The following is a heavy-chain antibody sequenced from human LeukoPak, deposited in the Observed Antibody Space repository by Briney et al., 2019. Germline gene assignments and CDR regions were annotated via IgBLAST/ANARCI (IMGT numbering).Heavy chain of an antibody. Sequence: PSETLSLTCTLSGGSISGSTYYWGWIRQPPGKGLEWSGSIFYGGSTYYKPSLKSRVTISVDTSKNQFSLTLSSVTAADTAVYYCTRHGGYFQSSGFVDYWGQGTLVTVSS. CDR2: IFYGGST. V-gene: IGHV4-39*01. D-gene: IGHD3-22*01. J-gene: IGHJ4*02. CDR1: GGSISGSTYY. CDR3: TRHGGYFQSSGFVDY.